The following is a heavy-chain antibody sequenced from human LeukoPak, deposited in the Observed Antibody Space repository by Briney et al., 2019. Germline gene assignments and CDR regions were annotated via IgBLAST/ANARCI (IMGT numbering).Heavy chain of an antibody. J-gene: IGHJ6*02. Sequence: SETLSLTRTVSGGSISSYYWSWIRQPPGKGLXXXXXXXXXGSTNYNPSLKSRVTISVDTSKNQFSPKLSSVTAADTAVYYCARDLRITMVRGVDYYYGMDVWGQGTTVTVSS. CDR1: GGSISSYY. CDR3: ARDLRITMVRGVDYYYGMDV. CDR2: XXXXGST. D-gene: IGHD3-10*01. V-gene: IGHV4-59*01.